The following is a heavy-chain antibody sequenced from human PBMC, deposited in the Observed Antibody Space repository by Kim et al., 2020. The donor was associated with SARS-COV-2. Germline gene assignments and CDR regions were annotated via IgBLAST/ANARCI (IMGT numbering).Heavy chain of an antibody. CDR3: ARESIRYYYDSSGYQNFFFDY. D-gene: IGHD3-22*01. V-gene: IGHV4-61*01. J-gene: IGHJ4*02. CDR1: GGSVSSGSYY. CDR2: IYYSGST. Sequence: SETLSLTCTVSGGSVSSGSYYWSWIRQPPGKGLEWIGYIYYSGSTNYNPSLKSRVTISVDTSKNQFSLKLSSVTAADTAVYYCARESIRYYYDSSGYQNFFFDYWGQGTLVTVSS.